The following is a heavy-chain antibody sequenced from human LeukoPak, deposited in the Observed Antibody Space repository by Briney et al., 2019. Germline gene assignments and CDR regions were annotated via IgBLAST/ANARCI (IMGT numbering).Heavy chain of an antibody. CDR3: ARSGYYFYYFDY. CDR2: IYYSGST. V-gene: IGHV4-39*07. CDR1: GGSIRSSSYY. Sequence: SETLSLTCTVSGGSIRSSSYYWGWIRQPPGKGLEWIGSIYYSGSTYYNPSLKSRVTISVDTSKNQFSLKLSSMTAADTAVYYCARSGYYFYYFDYWGQGTLVTVSS. D-gene: IGHD3-22*01. J-gene: IGHJ4*02.